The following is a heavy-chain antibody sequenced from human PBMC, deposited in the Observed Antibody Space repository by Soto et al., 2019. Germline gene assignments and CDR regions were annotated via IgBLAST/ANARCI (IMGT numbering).Heavy chain of an antibody. CDR3: ARGRGYCSGGSCYPNAFDI. V-gene: IGHV4-34*01. D-gene: IGHD2-15*01. Sequence: SETLSLTCAVYGGSFSGYSWSLIRQPPGKGLEWIGEINHSGGTNYNPSLKSRVNISVDTSKNQFSLRLSSVTAAATAVYYCARGRGYCSGGSCYPNAFDIWGQGTVVTVSS. CDR1: GGSFSGYS. CDR2: INHSGGT. J-gene: IGHJ3*02.